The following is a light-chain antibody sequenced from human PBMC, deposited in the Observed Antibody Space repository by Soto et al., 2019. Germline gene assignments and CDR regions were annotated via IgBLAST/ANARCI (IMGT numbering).Light chain of an antibody. J-gene: IGKJ4*01. CDR2: TVS. Sequence: DIVMTQTPLSLPVTPGEPASISCRSSQSLLDSDDGNTYLDWYLQKPGQSPQLLIYTVSYRASGVPDRFSGSGSGTDFTLKIRRLDAEDVGVYYCMQRIELPLTFGGGTKVDI. CDR3: MQRIELPLT. CDR1: QSLLDSDDGNTY. V-gene: IGKV2-40*01.